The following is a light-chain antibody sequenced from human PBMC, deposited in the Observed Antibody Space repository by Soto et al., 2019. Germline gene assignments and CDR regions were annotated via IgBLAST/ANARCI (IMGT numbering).Light chain of an antibody. CDR1: QNVGSN. Sequence: EIVMTQSPVTLSVSPGERAALSCRGSQNVGSNFAWYQQRPGQAPRVLIYGTSTRATGVPARFSGSGSGTDFTLTISSLQSEDFAVYYCQQYNNWPYTFGQGTRLEIK. CDR3: QQYNNWPYT. J-gene: IGKJ2*01. CDR2: GTS. V-gene: IGKV3-15*01.